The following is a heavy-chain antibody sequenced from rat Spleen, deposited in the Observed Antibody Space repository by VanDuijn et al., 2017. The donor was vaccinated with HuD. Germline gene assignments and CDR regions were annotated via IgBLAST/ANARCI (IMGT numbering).Heavy chain of an antibody. D-gene: IGHD1-4*01. CDR2: ISYGDSSGHSRI. V-gene: IGHV5-29*01. J-gene: IGHJ2*01. Sequence: EVQLVESGGGLVQSGRSLKLSCAASGFTFSDYGVAWVRQAPTKGLEWVATISYGDSSGHSRIYYRDAVKGRFTSSRDNAKSTLSRQMDSQRSEDTATYYCARRHDGYTDYFDYWGQGVMVTVSS. CDR1: GFTFSDYG. CDR3: ARRHDGYTDYFDY.